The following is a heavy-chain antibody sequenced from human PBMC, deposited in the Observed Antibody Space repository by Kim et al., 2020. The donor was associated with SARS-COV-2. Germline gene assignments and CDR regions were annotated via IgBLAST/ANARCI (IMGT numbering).Heavy chain of an antibody. J-gene: IGHJ6*02. Sequence: ASVKVSCKASGYTFTSYGISWVRQAPGQGLEWMGWISAYNGNTNYAQKLQGRVTMTTDTSTSTAYMELRSLRSDDTAVYYCARDLRLGIVLMVYARDYYGMDVWGQETTVTVSS. D-gene: IGHD2-8*01. CDR3: ARDLRLGIVLMVYARDYYGMDV. CDR2: ISAYNGNT. V-gene: IGHV1-18*01. CDR1: GYTFTSYG.